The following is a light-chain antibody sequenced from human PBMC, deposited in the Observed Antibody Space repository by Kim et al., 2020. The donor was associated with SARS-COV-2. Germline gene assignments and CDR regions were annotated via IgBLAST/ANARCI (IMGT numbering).Light chain of an antibody. J-gene: IGLJ2*01. CDR3: QSYDSSLRGRV. CDR1: SSNIGAGSD. Sequence: QSVLTQPPSVSGAPGQRVTISCTGSSSNIGAGSDVHWYQQVSGTAPKLLISANSNRPSGVPDRFSGSKSGTSASLAITGLQAEDEADYYCQSYDSSLRGRVFGGGTQLTVL. V-gene: IGLV1-40*01. CDR2: ANS.